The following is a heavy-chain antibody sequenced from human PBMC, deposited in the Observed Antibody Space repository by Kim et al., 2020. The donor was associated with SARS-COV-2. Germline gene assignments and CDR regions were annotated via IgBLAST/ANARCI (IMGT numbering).Heavy chain of an antibody. CDR3: ARETLLGNRYCSSTSCYFLGPFDP. V-gene: IGHV1-69*13. CDR2: IIPIFGTA. CDR1: GGTFSSYA. D-gene: IGHD2-2*01. J-gene: IGHJ5*02. Sequence: SVKVSCKASGGTFSSYAISWVRQAPGQGLEWMGGIIPIFGTANYAQKFQGRVTITADESTSTAYMELSSLRSEDTAVYYCARETLLGNRYCSSTSCYFLGPFDPWGQGTLVTVSS.